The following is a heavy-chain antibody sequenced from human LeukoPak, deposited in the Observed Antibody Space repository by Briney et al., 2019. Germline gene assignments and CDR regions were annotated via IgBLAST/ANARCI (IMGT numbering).Heavy chain of an antibody. V-gene: IGHV3-23*01. CDR1: GFTFSSYA. D-gene: IGHD3-22*01. CDR3: AKDPIVVVMTDAFDI. Sequence: GGSLRLSCAASGFTFSSYAMSWVRQAPGKGLEWVSAISGSGGSTYYADSVKGRFTISRDNSKHTLYLQMNSLRAEATAVYYCAKDPIVVVMTDAFDIWGQGTMVTVSS. J-gene: IGHJ3*02. CDR2: ISGSGGST.